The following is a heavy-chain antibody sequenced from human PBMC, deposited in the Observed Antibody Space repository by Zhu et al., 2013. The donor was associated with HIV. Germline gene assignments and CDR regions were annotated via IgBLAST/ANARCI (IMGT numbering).Heavy chain of an antibody. CDR3: ARDTYYDFWSGYYPRTNWFDP. CDR1: GYTFTSYG. V-gene: IGHV1-18*01. J-gene: IGHJ5*02. CDR2: ISAYNGNT. Sequence: QVQLVQSGAEVKKPGASVKVSCKASGYTFTSYGISWVRQAPGQGLEWMGWISAYNGNTNYAQKLQGRVTMTTDTSTSTAYMELRSLRSDDTAVYYCARDTYYDFWSGYYPRTNWFDPSGPREPYGHR. D-gene: IGHD3-3*01.